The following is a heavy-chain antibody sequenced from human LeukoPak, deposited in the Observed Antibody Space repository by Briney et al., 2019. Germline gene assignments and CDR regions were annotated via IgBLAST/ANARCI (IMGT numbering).Heavy chain of an antibody. CDR2: IKSKTDGGTT. CDR3: TTDPPITMIVRPLVPKSGY. V-gene: IGHV3-15*01. Sequence: GGSLRLSCAASGFTFSNAWMSWVRQAPGKGLEWVGRIKSKTDGGTTDYAAPVKGRFTISRDDSKNTLYLQMNSLKTEDTAVYYCTTDPPITMIVRPLVPKSGYWGQGTLVTVSS. D-gene: IGHD3-22*01. J-gene: IGHJ4*02. CDR1: GFTFSNAW.